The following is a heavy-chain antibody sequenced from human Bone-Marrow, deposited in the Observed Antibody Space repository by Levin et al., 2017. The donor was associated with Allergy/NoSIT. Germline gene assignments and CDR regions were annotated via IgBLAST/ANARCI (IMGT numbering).Heavy chain of an antibody. CDR1: GDSVSTSSAT. D-gene: IGHD1-14*01. V-gene: IGHV6-1*01. Sequence: TLSLTCVVSGDSVSTSSATWNWIRLSPSRGLEWLGRTYYTSEWNSDYAMSVKGRITITPDTSKNQFSLQRQSVTPEETGVYYCARERGADRTTWYETFDYWGQGTQVTVSS. CDR3: ARERGADRTTWYETFDY. J-gene: IGHJ4*02. CDR2: TYYTSEWNS.